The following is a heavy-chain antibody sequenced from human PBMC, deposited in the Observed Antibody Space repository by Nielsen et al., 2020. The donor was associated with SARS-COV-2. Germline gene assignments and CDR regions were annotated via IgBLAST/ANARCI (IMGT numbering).Heavy chain of an antibody. CDR1: GFSLSTHGVS. J-gene: IGHJ3*01. D-gene: IGHD1-26*01. CDR3: AHRLVGNNSPWALGGFDV. Sequence: SGPTLVTPTQTLTLTFTFSGFSLSTHGVSVGWFLQPPGKALEWLALIYWDDDRRYSPSLKSRLTIIRDTSTNHVVLTVTNMDPVDTATYYCAHRLVGNNSPWALGGFDVWGQGTMVTVSS. V-gene: IGHV2-5*02. CDR2: IYWDDDR.